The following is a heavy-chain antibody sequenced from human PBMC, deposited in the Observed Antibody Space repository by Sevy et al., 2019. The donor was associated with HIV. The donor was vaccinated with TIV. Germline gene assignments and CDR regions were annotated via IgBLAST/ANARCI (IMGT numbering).Heavy chain of an antibody. J-gene: IGHJ4*02. CDR3: ARERKMYDSSGYYFHFDY. CDR1: GFTFSSYS. D-gene: IGHD3-22*01. Sequence: GGSLRLSCAASGFTFSSYSMNWVRQAPRKGLEWVSYISRSSSTIYYADSVKGRFTISRDNAKNSLYLQMNSLRDEDTAVYYCARERKMYDSSGYYFHFDYWGQGTLVTVSS. V-gene: IGHV3-48*02. CDR2: ISRSSSTI.